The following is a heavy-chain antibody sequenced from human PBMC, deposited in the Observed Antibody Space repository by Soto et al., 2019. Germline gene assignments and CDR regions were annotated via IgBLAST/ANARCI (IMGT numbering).Heavy chain of an antibody. CDR3: ARGNGWLFDY. D-gene: IGHD1-1*01. CDR2: INAGNGNT. CDR1: GYTFTSYA. Sequence: QVQLVQSGAEEKKPGASVKVSCKASGYTFTSYAIHWVRKAPGQRLEWMGWINAGNGNTKYSQKLQGRVTITRDTSASTAYMEMSSLKAEDTAVYYCARGNGWLFDYWGQGTLVTVSS. V-gene: IGHV1-3*05. J-gene: IGHJ4*02.